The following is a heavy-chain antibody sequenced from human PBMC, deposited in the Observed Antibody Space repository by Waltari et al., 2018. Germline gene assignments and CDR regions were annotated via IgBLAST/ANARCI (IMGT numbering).Heavy chain of an antibody. D-gene: IGHD2-15*01. CDR1: GGSFSGYY. CDR3: ARGPSDCSGGSCYYFDY. J-gene: IGHJ4*02. CDR2: INQSGST. Sequence: QVQLQQWGAGLLKPSETLSLTCAVYGGSFSGYYWSWIRQPPGKGLEWIGEINQSGSTNYNPSLKSRVTISVDTSKNQCSLKLSSVTAADTAVYYCARGPSDCSGGSCYYFDYWGQGTLVTVSS. V-gene: IGHV4-34*01.